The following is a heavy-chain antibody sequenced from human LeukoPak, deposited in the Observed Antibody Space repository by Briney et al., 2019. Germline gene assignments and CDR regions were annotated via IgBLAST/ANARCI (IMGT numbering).Heavy chain of an antibody. D-gene: IGHD4-17*01. Sequence: PSETLSLTCFVTGGSISYYYWSWIRQPAGKGLEWIGRLYTSGSTDYNPSLKSRVTMSVDTSKNQFSLKLRSVTAADTAVYYCARGTVTTLFDYWGQGTLVTVSP. CDR2: LYTSGST. CDR3: ARGTVTTLFDY. J-gene: IGHJ4*02. V-gene: IGHV4-4*07. CDR1: GGSISYYY.